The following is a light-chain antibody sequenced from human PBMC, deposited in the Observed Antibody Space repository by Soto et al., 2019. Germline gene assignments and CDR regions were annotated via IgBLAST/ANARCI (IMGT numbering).Light chain of an antibody. CDR1: QSVSSSY. CDR3: QHYDRSVPIT. Sequence: EIVLTQSPGTLSLSPGERATLSCRASQSVSSSYLAWYQQKPGQAPRPLIYGASSRAIGIPDRFSGSGSGTDFTLTISRLEPEDFAVYYCQHYDRSVPITFGQGTRLEIK. V-gene: IGKV3-20*01. J-gene: IGKJ5*01. CDR2: GAS.